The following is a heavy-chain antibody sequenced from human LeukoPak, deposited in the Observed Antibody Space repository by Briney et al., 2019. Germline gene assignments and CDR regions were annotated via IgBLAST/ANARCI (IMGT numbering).Heavy chain of an antibody. Sequence: QPGVSLRLSCAASGFTACSIYMRWVRQAPGKGLEGGSVIYSGGSKYYADSVKGRFTISRDNSKNTLYLQMNRLRAEDTAVYYCARGPPSSYYYYYGMDVWGQGTTVTVSS. V-gene: IGHV3-53*01. J-gene: IGHJ6*02. CDR3: ARGPPSSYYYYYGMDV. CDR1: GFTACSIY. CDR2: IYSGGSK.